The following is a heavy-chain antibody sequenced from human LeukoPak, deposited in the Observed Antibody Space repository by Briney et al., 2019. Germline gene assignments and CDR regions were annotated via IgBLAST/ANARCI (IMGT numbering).Heavy chain of an antibody. CDR1: GFTFSAYA. CDR2: ISYDGNNE. CDR3: AKEPLYSSSEYYFDF. Sequence: GRSLRLSCVASGFTFSAYAMHWVRQAPGKGLEWVAIISYDGNNEYYADSVKGRFSISRDNSKNTLYLQMNSLRAEDTAVYYCAKEPLYSSSEYYFDFWGQGTLVTVSS. V-gene: IGHV3-30-3*01. D-gene: IGHD6-13*01. J-gene: IGHJ4*02.